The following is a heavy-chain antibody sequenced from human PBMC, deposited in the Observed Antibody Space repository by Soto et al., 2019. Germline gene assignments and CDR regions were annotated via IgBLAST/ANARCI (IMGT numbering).Heavy chain of an antibody. J-gene: IGHJ6*02. D-gene: IGHD3-10*01. CDR1: CGSFSDNF. CDR2: INRSGST. Sequence: SETLSLTCAFYCGSFSDNFWSWIRQPPGKGLEWIGEINRSGSTNYIPSLKSRVTISVDTSKNQFSLKLSSVSAADTAVYYCARDKGSGSYNSRYYYGMDVWGQGTTVTVSS. CDR3: ARDKGSGSYNSRYYYGMDV. V-gene: IGHV4-34*01.